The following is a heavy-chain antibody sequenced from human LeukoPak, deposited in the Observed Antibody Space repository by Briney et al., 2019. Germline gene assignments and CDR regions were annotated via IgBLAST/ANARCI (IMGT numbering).Heavy chain of an antibody. CDR2: IYTSGST. D-gene: IGHD1-1*01. CDR1: GGSISSGNYY. J-gene: IGHJ6*03. CDR3: ARGLRQPRHYYYYMDV. V-gene: IGHV4-61*02. Sequence: PSQTLSLTCTVSGGSISSGNYYWSWIRQPAGKGLEWIGRIYTSGSTNQNPSLKSRVTISVDMSKNQFSLKLSSVTAADTAVYYCARGLRQPRHYYYYMDVWGKGTTVTVSS.